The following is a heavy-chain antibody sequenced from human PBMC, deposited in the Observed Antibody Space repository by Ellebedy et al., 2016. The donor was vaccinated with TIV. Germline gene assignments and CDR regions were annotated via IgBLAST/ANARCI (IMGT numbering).Heavy chain of an antibody. Sequence: GESLKISCAASGFTFSSYAMSWVRQAPGKGLEWVSAISGSGGSTYYADSVKGRFTISRDNSKNTLFLQMISLRAEDTAVYFCAKGRGGGSDSSTPRYYFDSWGLGTLVTVSS. CDR2: ISGSGGST. CDR1: GFTFSSYA. J-gene: IGHJ4*02. D-gene: IGHD6-19*01. CDR3: AKGRGGGSDSSTPRYYFDS. V-gene: IGHV3-23*01.